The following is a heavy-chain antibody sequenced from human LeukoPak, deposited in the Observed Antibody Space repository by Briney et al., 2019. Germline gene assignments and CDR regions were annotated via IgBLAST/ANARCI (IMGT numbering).Heavy chain of an antibody. D-gene: IGHD4-17*01. J-gene: IGHJ3*02. CDR2: IHEDGSGK. CDR1: GFTFSSHW. CDR3: ARGPYGDYGRGAFDI. Sequence: GGSLRLSCAVSGFTFSSHWMSWVRQAPGKGLEWVACIHEDGSGKYYVDFVKGRFTISRDNAKNSLHLQMNSLRAEDTAVYYCARGPYGDYGRGAFDIWGQGTMVTVSS. V-gene: IGHV3-7*03.